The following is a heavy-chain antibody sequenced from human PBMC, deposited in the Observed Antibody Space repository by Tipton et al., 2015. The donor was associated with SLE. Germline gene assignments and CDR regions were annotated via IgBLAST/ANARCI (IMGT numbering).Heavy chain of an antibody. CDR3: ARHAGLDYYFDY. Sequence: TRSLTCTVSGGSISSFHWSWIRQPPGKGLEWIGYIYYSGSTTYTPSLKSRITISVATSKNHFSLKLSSVTAADTAFYYCARHAGLDYYFDYWGQGTLVTVSS. J-gene: IGHJ4*02. CDR1: GGSISSFH. CDR2: IYYSGST. D-gene: IGHD3/OR15-3a*01. V-gene: IGHV4-59*08.